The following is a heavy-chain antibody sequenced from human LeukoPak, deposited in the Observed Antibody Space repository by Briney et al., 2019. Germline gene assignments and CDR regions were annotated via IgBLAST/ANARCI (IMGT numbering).Heavy chain of an antibody. D-gene: IGHD6-13*01. CDR2: ISAYNGNT. J-gene: IGHJ5*02. CDR3: AREFGAAADHNWFDP. V-gene: IGHV1-18*01. Sequence: GASVKVSCKASGYTFTSYGISWVRQAPGQGLEWMGWISAYNGNTNYAQKLQGRVTMPTDTSTSTAYMELRSLRSDDTAVYYCAREFGAAADHNWFDPWGQGTLVTVSS. CDR1: GYTFTSYG.